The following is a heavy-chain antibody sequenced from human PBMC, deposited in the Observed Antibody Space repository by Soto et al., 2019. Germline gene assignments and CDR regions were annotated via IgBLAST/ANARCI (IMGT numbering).Heavy chain of an antibody. V-gene: IGHV3-53*01. CDR3: ARVREPEYSSSIFFDY. CDR1: GLTVSRTQ. CDR2: IYSAGST. Sequence: PVGSLRLSCAVSGLTVSRTQMSWVRQAPGKGLQWVPVIYSAGSTYYANAVKGRFTISRDISENKIFLELNWLTVDDTAVYYCARVREPEYSSSIFFDYWGRGTVVTVSS. J-gene: IGHJ4*01. D-gene: IGHD6-6*01.